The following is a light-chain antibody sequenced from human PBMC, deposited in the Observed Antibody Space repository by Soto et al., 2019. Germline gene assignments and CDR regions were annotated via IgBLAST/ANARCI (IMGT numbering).Light chain of an antibody. V-gene: IGKV3-20*01. CDR3: QQYGSSLLT. J-gene: IGKJ4*01. CDR1: QSVSSSY. CDR2: GAS. Sequence: EIVLTQSPGTLSLSPGERATLSCRASQSVSSSYLAWYQQKPGHAPRLLIYGASSRATGIPDRFSGSGSGTDFTLTISRLEPEDFGVYYCQQYGSSLLTFGGGTKVEIK.